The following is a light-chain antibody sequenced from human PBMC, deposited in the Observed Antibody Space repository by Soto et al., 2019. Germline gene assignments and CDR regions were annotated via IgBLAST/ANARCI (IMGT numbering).Light chain of an antibody. V-gene: IGKV1-5*03. CDR1: QTIGSL. CDR2: KAS. CDR3: QHYNSYPPMYT. J-gene: IGKJ2*01. Sequence: DIQMTQSPSTLSASVGDRVTITCRASQTIGSLLAWYQQKAGRAPKLLIYKASTLESGVPSRFSGSRSGPEFTLTISSLQPDDFATYYCQHYNSYPPMYTFGQGTKLEI.